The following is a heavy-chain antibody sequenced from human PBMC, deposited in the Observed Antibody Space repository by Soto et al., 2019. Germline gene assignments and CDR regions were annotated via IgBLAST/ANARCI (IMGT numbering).Heavy chain of an antibody. V-gene: IGHV3-30-3*01. J-gene: IGHJ4*02. D-gene: IGHD5-18*01. CDR3: ARGSGGYSYGPTGGDSDY. CDR2: ISYDGSNK. Sequence: QVQLVESGGGVVQPGRSLRLSCAASGFTFSSYAMHWVRQAPGKGLEWVAVISYDGSNKYYADSVKGRFTIYRDNSKNTLYLQMNSLRAEDTAVYYCARGSGGYSYGPTGGDSDYWGQGTLVTVSS. CDR1: GFTFSSYA.